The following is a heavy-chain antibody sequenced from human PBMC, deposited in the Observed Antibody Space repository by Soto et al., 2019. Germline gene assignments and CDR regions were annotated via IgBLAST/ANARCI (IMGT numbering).Heavy chain of an antibody. CDR1: GYTFTGYY. V-gene: IGHV1-2*02. J-gene: IGHJ4*02. CDR3: AREHSSSWNFDY. CDR2: INPNSGGT. Sequence: SVKVSCKASGYTFTGYYMHWVRQAPGQGLEWMGWINPNSGGTNYAQKFQGRVTMTRDTSISTAYMELSRLRSDDTAVYYCAREHSSSWNFDYWGQGTLVTVSS. D-gene: IGHD6-13*01.